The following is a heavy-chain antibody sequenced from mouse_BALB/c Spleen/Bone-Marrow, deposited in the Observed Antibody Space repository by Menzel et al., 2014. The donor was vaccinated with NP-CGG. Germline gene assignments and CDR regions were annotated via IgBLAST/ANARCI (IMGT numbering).Heavy chain of an antibody. D-gene: IGHD2-4*01. CDR3: SREITRYAMDY. CDR2: INPGSGGV. CDR1: GYAFTNYW. Sequence: QVHVKQSGAELVRPGTSVKVSCKASGYAFTNYWIEWVKQRPGQGLEWIGVINPGSGGVNYNEKFKGKATLTADKSSSTAYIQLSSLTSDDSAVYFCSREITRYAMDYWGQGTSVTVSS. V-gene: IGHV1-54*01. J-gene: IGHJ4*01.